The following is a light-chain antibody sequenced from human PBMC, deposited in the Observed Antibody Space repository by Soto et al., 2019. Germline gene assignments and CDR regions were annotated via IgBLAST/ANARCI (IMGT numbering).Light chain of an antibody. CDR2: EVS. J-gene: IGLJ3*02. Sequence: QSVLTQPASVSGSPGQSITISCTGTSSDVGAYNYVSWYQHRPGKAPKLMIYEVSNRPSGVSHRFSGSKSGNTASLTISGLQAEDEADYYCCSYAYSILWLFGGGTKVTVL. V-gene: IGLV2-14*01. CDR1: SSDVGAYNY. CDR3: CSYAYSILWL.